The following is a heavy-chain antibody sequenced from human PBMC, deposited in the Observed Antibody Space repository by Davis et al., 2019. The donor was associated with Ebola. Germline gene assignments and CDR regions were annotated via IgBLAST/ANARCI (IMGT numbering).Heavy chain of an antibody. D-gene: IGHD1-1*01. CDR1: GFTFTTAW. CDR2: IKSKSSGGTI. J-gene: IGHJ3*02. CDR3: TSRGLVSATDEAFDI. V-gene: IGHV3-15*05. Sequence: GGSLRLSCAASGFTFTTAWMSWVRQAPGKGLEWVGRIKSKSSGGTINYAAPVKGRFTISRNDSKNTLYLQMNSLKSEDTAMYYCTSRGLVSATDEAFDIWGQGTVVTVSS.